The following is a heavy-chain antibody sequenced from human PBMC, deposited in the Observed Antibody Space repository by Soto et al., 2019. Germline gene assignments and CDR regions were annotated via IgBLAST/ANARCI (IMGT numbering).Heavy chain of an antibody. Sequence: QVQLVQSGAEVKKPGASVKVSCKASGYTFTSYDINWVRQATGQGLEWMGWMNPNSGNTGYAQKFQGRVTMTRNTYISTAYMELSSLRSEDTAVYYCECEGGVVVVPAATSNWFDPWGQGTLVTVSS. J-gene: IGHJ5*02. CDR1: GYTFTSYD. D-gene: IGHD2-2*01. CDR2: MNPNSGNT. V-gene: IGHV1-8*01. CDR3: ECEGGVVVVPAATSNWFDP.